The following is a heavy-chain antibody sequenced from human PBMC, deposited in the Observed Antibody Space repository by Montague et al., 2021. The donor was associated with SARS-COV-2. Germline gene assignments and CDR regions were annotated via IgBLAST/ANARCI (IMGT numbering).Heavy chain of an antibody. CDR3: ASMVRAQVYCFDY. J-gene: IGHJ4*02. Sequence: SETRSLTCTVSGGSISSSSYYWGWIRQPPGKVLEWIGSIFYSGSTDYNPSLKSRVITSVDTSKNQFSLKLSSVTAADTAVYYYASMVRAQVYCFDYWGQGTLVTVSS. CDR1: GGSISSSSYY. V-gene: IGHV4-39*01. CDR2: IFYSGST. D-gene: IGHD3-10*01.